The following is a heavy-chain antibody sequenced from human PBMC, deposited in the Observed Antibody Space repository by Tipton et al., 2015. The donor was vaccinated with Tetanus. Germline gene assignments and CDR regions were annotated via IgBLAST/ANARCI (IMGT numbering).Heavy chain of an antibody. Sequence: PGLVKPSQTLSLTCSVSGGSISGSNYFWNWLRQQPGKGPEWIGYIYYSGSTHYNPSLKSRVAMSVDTSKNQFSLKLSSVTAADAAVYYCARDQGGGRVVRLNWFDPWGPGTLVTVSS. CDR3: ARDQGGGRVVRLNWFDP. D-gene: IGHD6-6*01. CDR1: GGSISGSNYF. J-gene: IGHJ5*02. CDR2: IYYSGST. V-gene: IGHV4-31*03.